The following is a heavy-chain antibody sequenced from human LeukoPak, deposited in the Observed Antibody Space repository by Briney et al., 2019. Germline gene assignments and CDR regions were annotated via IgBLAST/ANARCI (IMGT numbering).Heavy chain of an antibody. CDR2: IKSKTDGGTT. Sequence: GGSLRLSCAASGFTFSNAWMNWVRQAPGKGLEWVGRIKSKTDGGTTDYAAPVKGRFTISRDDSKNTLYLQMNSLKTEDTAVYYCTTDAGPLISRYYYYGMDVWGQGTTVTVSS. V-gene: IGHV3-15*07. CDR1: GFTFSNAW. D-gene: IGHD3-22*01. J-gene: IGHJ6*02. CDR3: TTDAGPLISRYYYYGMDV.